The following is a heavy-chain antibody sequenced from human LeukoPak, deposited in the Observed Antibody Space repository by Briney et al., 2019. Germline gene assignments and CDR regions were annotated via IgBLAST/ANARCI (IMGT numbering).Heavy chain of an antibody. CDR2: INHSGST. J-gene: IGHJ3*02. V-gene: IGHV4-34*01. CDR1: GGSSSGYY. CDR3: ARERSSRCSSTSCYSDAFDI. D-gene: IGHD2-2*01. Sequence: SETLSLTCAVYGGSSSGYYWGWIRQPPGKGLEWIGEINHSGSTNYNPSLKSRVTISVDKSKNQFSLKVNSVTAADTAVYYCARERSSRCSSTSCYSDAFDIWGQGTMVTVSS.